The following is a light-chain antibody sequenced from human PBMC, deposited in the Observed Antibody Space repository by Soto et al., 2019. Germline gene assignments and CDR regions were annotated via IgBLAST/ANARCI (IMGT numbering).Light chain of an antibody. CDR2: EVI. Sequence: QSALTQPPSASGSPGQSVTISCTGPRSDIGDSNYVSWYQQHPRKAPKLIISEVINRPSGVPDRFSASKSGNTASLTISGLQAEDEADYYCASKAGSSRHVVFGGGTQLTVL. J-gene: IGLJ2*01. CDR3: ASKAGSSRHVV. V-gene: IGLV2-8*01. CDR1: RSDIGDSNY.